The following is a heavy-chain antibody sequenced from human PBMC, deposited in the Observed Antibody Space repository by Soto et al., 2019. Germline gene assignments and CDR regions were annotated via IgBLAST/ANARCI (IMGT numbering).Heavy chain of an antibody. CDR1: GYTFTSYG. Sequence: GASVKVSCKASGYTFTSYGISWVRQAPGQGLEWMGWINAGNGNTKYSQKFQGRVTFTRDTSANTAYMELSSLISEDTAVYYCARPKDYDDCLDLWGQGTLVTVSS. CDR2: INAGNGNT. CDR3: ARPKDYDDCLDL. J-gene: IGHJ4*02. V-gene: IGHV1-18*01. D-gene: IGHD3-22*01.